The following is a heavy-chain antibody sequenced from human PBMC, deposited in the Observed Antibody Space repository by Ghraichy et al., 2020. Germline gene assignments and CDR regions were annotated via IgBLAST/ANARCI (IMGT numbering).Heavy chain of an antibody. J-gene: IGHJ4*02. Sequence: SETLSLTCTISGGSISSSSYSWGWIRQPPGKGLEWIGSIYYSGSTYYNPSLKSRVTISVDTSKNQFSLKLSSVTAADTAVYYCARHGLVGGGVRGVIPTFDYWGQGTLVTVSS. CDR1: GGSISSSSYS. CDR3: ARHGLVGGGVRGVIPTFDY. V-gene: IGHV4-39*01. D-gene: IGHD3-10*01. CDR2: IYYSGST.